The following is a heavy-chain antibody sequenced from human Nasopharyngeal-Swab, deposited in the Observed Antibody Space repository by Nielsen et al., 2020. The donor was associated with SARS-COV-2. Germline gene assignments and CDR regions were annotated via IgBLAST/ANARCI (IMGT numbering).Heavy chain of an antibody. CDR3: ARLGGHSGYGYYYYGMDV. CDR1: VYSFTSYW. CDR2: IYPGDSVT. V-gene: IGHV5-51*01. J-gene: IGHJ6*02. D-gene: IGHD5-12*01. Sequence: ESLKISCKGSVYSFTSYWIGWVPQMPGKRLEWMGIIYPGDSVTRYSPSFQAQVTISAHKSLTTAYLQWSSLKASDTAMYYCARLGGHSGYGYYYYGMDVWGQGTKVTVSS.